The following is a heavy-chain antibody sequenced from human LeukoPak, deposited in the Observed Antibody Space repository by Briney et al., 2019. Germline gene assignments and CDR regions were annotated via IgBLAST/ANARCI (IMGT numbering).Heavy chain of an antibody. D-gene: IGHD2-8*01. J-gene: IGHJ4*02. V-gene: IGHV4-39*01. CDR1: GGSISSSSYF. CDR2: IYYSGST. CDR3: ARRNGASFDY. Sequence: PSETLSLTCTVSGGSISSSSYFWGWIRQPPGKGLEWIGSIYYSGSTFHYPSLKSRVTISVDTSKSQFSLKLSSVTVADTAVYYCARRNGASFDYWGQGTLVTVSS.